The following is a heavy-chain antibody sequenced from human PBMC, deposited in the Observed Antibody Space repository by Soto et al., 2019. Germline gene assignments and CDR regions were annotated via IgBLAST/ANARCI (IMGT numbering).Heavy chain of an antibody. D-gene: IGHD1-1*01. Sequence: SETLSLTCTVSGASISGFYWSWIRKSAGKGLEWIGRIYATGTTDYNPSLKSRVMMSVDTSKKQFSLKLRTVTAADTAVYYCVRDGTKTLRDWFDPWGQGISVTVSS. CDR2: IYATGTT. V-gene: IGHV4-4*07. CDR3: VRDGTKTLRDWFDP. J-gene: IGHJ5*02. CDR1: GASISGFY.